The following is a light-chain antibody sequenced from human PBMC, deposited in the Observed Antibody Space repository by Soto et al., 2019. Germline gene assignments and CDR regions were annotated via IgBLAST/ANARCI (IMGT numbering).Light chain of an antibody. CDR2: DAS. V-gene: IGKV3-11*01. CDR1: QSGRSN. Sequence: EIVMTHSPGTLSCYPVQSPTLCCRARQSGRSNLAWYQQTPGQAPSLLMYDASTRATGIPARFSGSGSATDFPLTISSLEPEDFAVYYCQQRSNWPTFGQGTKVDIK. CDR3: QQRSNWPT. J-gene: IGKJ1*01.